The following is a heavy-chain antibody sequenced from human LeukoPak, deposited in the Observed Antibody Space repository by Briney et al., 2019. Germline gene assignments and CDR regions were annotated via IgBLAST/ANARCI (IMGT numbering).Heavy chain of an antibody. V-gene: IGHV3-74*01. Sequence: GGSLRLSCAASGFTFSTYWMHWVRQAPGKGLVWVSRISSDGTNTNYADSVKGRFTISRDNAKNTLYLQMNSLRAEDTAVHYCVLLSLTPGWGQGTLVTVSS. CDR1: GFTFSTYW. CDR2: ISSDGTNT. CDR3: VLLSLTPG. D-gene: IGHD3-10*01. J-gene: IGHJ4*02.